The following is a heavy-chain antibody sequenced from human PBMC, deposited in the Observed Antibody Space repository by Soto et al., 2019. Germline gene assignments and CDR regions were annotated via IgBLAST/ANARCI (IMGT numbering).Heavy chain of an antibody. CDR2: ISGTGDRT. V-gene: IGHV3-23*01. CDR1: GFTFSSEP. Sequence: EVQLLESGGGLVQPGGSLRLSCAASGFTFSSEPMSWVRQAPGKGLEWVSVISGTGDRTYHADSVKGRFTISRDNSKDTLFLQMNSLRAEDTALYYCAILPSGVRGVVNGPLRYWGQGTLVTVSS. D-gene: IGHD3-10*01. J-gene: IGHJ4*02. CDR3: AILPSGVRGVVNGPLRY.